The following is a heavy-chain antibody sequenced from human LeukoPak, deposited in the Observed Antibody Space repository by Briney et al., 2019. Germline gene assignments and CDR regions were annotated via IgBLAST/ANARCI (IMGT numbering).Heavy chain of an antibody. V-gene: IGHV3-9*01. CDR2: ISSNSGSI. D-gene: IGHD6-13*01. CDR3: AKYSSSWYGFDY. CDR1: GFTFDDYA. Sequence: GGSLRLSCAASGFTFDDYAMHWVRHAPGEGLGRVSGISSNSGSIGYADSVKGRFTISRDNAKNSLYLQMNSLRAEDTALYYCAKYSSSWYGFDYWGQGTLVTVSS. J-gene: IGHJ4*02.